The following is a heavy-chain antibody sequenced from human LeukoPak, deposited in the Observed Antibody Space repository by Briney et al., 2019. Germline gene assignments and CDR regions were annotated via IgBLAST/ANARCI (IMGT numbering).Heavy chain of an antibody. CDR3: ARDHCSSTSCHNDY. V-gene: IGHV3-7*01. CDR2: IKQDGSEK. D-gene: IGHD2-2*01. CDR1: GFTFSSYW. J-gene: IGHJ4*02. Sequence: GGSLRFSCAASGFTFSSYWMSWVRQAPGKGLEWVANIKQDGSEKYYVDSVKGRFTISRDNAKNSLYLQMNSLRAEDTAVYYCARDHCSSTSCHNDYWGQGTLVTVSS.